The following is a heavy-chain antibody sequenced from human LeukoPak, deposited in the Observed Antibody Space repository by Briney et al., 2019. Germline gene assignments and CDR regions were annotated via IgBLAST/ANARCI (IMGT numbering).Heavy chain of an antibody. J-gene: IGHJ4*02. CDR2: IYYSGST. D-gene: IGHD5-24*01. CDR3: AREGRRAIDY. V-gene: IGHV4-31*03. CDR1: GGSISSGGYY. Sequence: SETLSLTCTVSGGSISSGGYYWSWIRQHPGKGLEWIGYIYYSGSTYYNPSLKSRVTISVDTSKNQFSLKLSSVTAADTAVYYCAREGRRAIDYWGQGTLVTVSS.